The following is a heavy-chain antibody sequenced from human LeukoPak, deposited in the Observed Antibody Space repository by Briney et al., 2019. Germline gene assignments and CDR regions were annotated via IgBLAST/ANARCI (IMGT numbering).Heavy chain of an antibody. CDR3: ARRRDGYEALDY. CDR1: GGAISSYY. J-gene: IGHJ4*02. D-gene: IGHD5-24*01. Sequence: PSETLSLTCTVSGGAISSYYWSWIRQPPGKGLDWIGYIYYSGSTNYNPSLKSRVTISVDTSKNQFSLKLSSVTAADTAVYYCARRRDGYEALDYWGQGTLVTVSS. V-gene: IGHV4-59*01. CDR2: IYYSGST.